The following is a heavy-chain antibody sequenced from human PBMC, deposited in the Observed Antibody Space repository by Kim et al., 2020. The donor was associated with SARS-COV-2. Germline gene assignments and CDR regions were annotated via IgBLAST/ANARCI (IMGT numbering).Heavy chain of an antibody. V-gene: IGHV3-23*01. CDR3: AKGTTSTTYSATDY. J-gene: IGHJ4*02. D-gene: IGHD2-2*01. Sequence: ADSVKGRFIISRENSKNTLSLQMNSLRAEDTAVYYCAKGTTSTTYSATDYWGQGTLVTVSS.